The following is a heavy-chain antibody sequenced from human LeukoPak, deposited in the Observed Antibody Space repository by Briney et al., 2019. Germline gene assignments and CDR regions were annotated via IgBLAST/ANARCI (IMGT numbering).Heavy chain of an antibody. D-gene: IGHD6-6*01. J-gene: IGHJ4*02. CDR1: GGSVSSSSYY. Sequence: SETLSLTCTVSGGSVSSSSYYWGWIRQPPGKGLEWIGTIYYSGSTYYNPSLKSRVTISVATSKNQFSLKLSSVTAADTAVYYCARRAARALFDYWGQGTLVTVSS. CDR3: ARRAARALFDY. V-gene: IGHV4-39*07. CDR2: IYYSGST.